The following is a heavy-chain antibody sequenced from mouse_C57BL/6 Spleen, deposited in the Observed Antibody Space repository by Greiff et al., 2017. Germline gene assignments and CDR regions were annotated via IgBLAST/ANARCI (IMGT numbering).Heavy chain of an antibody. CDR3: ANYDYDWDFEF. Sequence: QVQLQQPGAELVKPGASVKMSCKASGYTFTSYWITWVKQRPGQGLEWIGDIYPVSGSTNYNEKFKSKATLTVDTSSSTAYMQRSSLTSEDSAVYYCANYDYDWDFEFWGTGTTGTVSS. CDR2: IYPVSGST. J-gene: IGHJ1*03. CDR1: GYTFTSYW. V-gene: IGHV1-55*01. D-gene: IGHD2-4*01.